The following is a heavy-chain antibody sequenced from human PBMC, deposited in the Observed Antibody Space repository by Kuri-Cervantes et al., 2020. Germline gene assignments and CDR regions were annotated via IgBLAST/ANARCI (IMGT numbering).Heavy chain of an antibody. Sequence: GSLRLSCTVSGGSISSYYWSWIRQPPGKGLEWIGYIYYSGSTNYNPSLESRVAISVEKSKSQLSLTLTYVTAADTAVYFCAGSQTAAATHIDYWGQGILVTVSS. CDR2: IYYSGST. CDR3: AGSQTAAATHIDY. V-gene: IGHV4-59*12. J-gene: IGHJ4*02. CDR1: GGSISSYY. D-gene: IGHD2-21*02.